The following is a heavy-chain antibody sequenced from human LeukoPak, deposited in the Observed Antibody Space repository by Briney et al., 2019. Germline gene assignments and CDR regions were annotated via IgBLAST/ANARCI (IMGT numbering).Heavy chain of an antibody. CDR2: IRSKAYGGTT. D-gene: IGHD3-10*01. Sequence: GGSLRLSCTPSGLNLGDHPIRGVRQAPGKGLEWVGFIRSKAYGGTTEYAASVKGRFTISRDDSKSIAYLQMNSLKTEDTAACGYARVCLCELLYHYWGQGTLVTVSS. CDR3: ARVCLCELLYHY. J-gene: IGHJ4*02. CDR1: GLNLGDHP. V-gene: IGHV3-49*02.